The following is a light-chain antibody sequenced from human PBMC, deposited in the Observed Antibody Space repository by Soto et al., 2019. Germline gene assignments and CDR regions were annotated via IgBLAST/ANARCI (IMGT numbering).Light chain of an antibody. CDR3: CSYADNYFYV. CDR1: SSNIGSNS. Sequence: QSVLTQPPSASGTPGQRVTISCSGSSSNIGSNSVNWYQRLPGTAPKLLIYSNDQRPSGVPDRFSGSKSGTSASLAISGLQSEDEADYYCCSYADNYFYVFGTGTKVTVL. V-gene: IGLV1-44*01. CDR2: SND. J-gene: IGLJ1*01.